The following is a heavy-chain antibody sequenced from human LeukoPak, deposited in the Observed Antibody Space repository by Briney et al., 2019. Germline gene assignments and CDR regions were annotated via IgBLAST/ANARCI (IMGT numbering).Heavy chain of an antibody. CDR1: GCTFSTYP. D-gene: IGHD6-13*01. CDR2: ISYDESNK. Sequence: GRSVRLSCAGSGCTFSTYPMYGVRQARGKGREGVAVISYDESNKYYADSVKGRFTVSRDNSKNTLSLQMHSLRAEDTAVYYCVRVRDSSNWYVFDVWGQGTMVPVSS. CDR3: VRVRDSSNWYVFDV. J-gene: IGHJ3*01. V-gene: IGHV3-30*04.